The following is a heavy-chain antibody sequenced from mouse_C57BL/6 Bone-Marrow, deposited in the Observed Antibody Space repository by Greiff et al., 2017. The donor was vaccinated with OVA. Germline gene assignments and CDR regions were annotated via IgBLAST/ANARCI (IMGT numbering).Heavy chain of an antibody. J-gene: IGHJ4*01. CDR1: GYTFTSYW. Sequence: QVQLQQPGAELVRPGTSVKLSCKASGYTFTSYWVHWVKQRPGQGLEWIGVIDPSDSYTNYNQKFKGKATLTVETSSSTAYMQLSSLTSDDSAVDYCGRGVDYWGQGTSVTVSS. CDR2: IDPSDSYT. V-gene: IGHV1-59*01. CDR3: GRGVDY.